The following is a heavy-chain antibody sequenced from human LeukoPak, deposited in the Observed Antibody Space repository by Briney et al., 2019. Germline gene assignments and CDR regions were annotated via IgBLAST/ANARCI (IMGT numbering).Heavy chain of an antibody. CDR1: GVSISPYY. CDR2: IHTSGSN. V-gene: IGHV4-4*09. Sequence: SETLSLTCAVSGVSISPYYWAWIRQPPGKGLEWIGYIHTSGSNNQYPSLKSRVTISVGKSKNHFSLRLTSVTAADTAVYYCARLSAAVHVEAFDLWGQGTMVTVSS. CDR3: ARLSAAVHVEAFDL. J-gene: IGHJ3*01.